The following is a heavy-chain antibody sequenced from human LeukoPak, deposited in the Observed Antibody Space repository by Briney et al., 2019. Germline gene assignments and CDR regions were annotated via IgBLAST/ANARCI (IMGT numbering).Heavy chain of an antibody. D-gene: IGHD2-2*03. CDR1: GGSVSSGSYY. J-gene: IGHJ6*02. CDR3: ARAQTGYCSSTSCYSDGMDV. CDR2: IYYSGST. V-gene: IGHV4-61*01. Sequence: SETLSLTCTVSGGSVSSGSYYWSWIRQPPGKGLEWIGDIYYSGSTNYNPSLKSRVTISVDTSKNQFSLKLSSVTAADTAVYYCARAQTGYCSSTSCYSDGMDVWGQGTTVTVSS.